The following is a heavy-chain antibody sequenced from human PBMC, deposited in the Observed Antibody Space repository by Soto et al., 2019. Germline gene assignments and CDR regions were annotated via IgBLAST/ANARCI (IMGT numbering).Heavy chain of an antibody. J-gene: IGHJ4*02. CDR1: GGTFSSYA. D-gene: IGHD3-22*01. V-gene: IGHV1-69*12. CDR2: IIPIFGTA. CDR3: ARGFTLTYDSSGYYYGRAFDY. Sequence: QVQLVQSGAEVKKPGSSVKVSCKASGGTFSSYAISWVRQAPGQGLEWMGGIIPIFGTANYAQKFQGRVTITADESTSTAYMELSSLRSEDTAVYYCARGFTLTYDSSGYYYGRAFDYWGQGTLVTVSS.